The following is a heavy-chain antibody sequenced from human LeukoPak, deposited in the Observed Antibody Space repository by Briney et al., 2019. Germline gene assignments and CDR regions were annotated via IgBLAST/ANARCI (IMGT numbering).Heavy chain of an antibody. Sequence: GGSLRLSCAASGFTVSSNYMSWVRQAPGKGLEWVSVIYSGGSTYYADSVKGRFTISRDNSKNTLYLQMNSLRAEDTAVYYCARVWSGYDLYYYMDVWGKGTTVTVSS. D-gene: IGHD5-12*01. V-gene: IGHV3-66*02. CDR2: IYSGGST. CDR3: ARVWSGYDLYYYMDV. CDR1: GFTVSSNY. J-gene: IGHJ6*03.